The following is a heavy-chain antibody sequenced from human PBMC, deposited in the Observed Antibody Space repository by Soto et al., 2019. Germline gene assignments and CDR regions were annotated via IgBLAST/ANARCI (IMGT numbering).Heavy chain of an antibody. D-gene: IGHD6-13*01. Sequence: AVKVSCKASGGTFSSYAISWVRQAPGQGLEWMGGIIPIFGTANYAQKFQGRVTITADESTSTAYMELSSLRSEDTAVYYCARVGRGSSSWYGVYYYYGMDVWGQGTTVTVSS. J-gene: IGHJ6*02. CDR1: GGTFSSYA. CDR3: ARVGRGSSSWYGVYYYYGMDV. V-gene: IGHV1-69*13. CDR2: IIPIFGTA.